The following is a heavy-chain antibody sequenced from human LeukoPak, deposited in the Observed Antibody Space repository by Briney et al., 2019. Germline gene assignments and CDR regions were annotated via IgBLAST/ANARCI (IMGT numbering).Heavy chain of an antibody. CDR2: ISGSGGST. Sequence: GGSLRLSCAASGFTFSSYAMSWVRQAPGKGLEWVTAISGSGGSTYYVDSVKGRFAISRDNSKNMLYLQMNSLRAEDTAVYYCARVSYYDILSPSYYFDYWGQGTLVTVSS. J-gene: IGHJ4*02. D-gene: IGHD3-9*01. CDR1: GFTFSSYA. CDR3: ARVSYYDILSPSYYFDY. V-gene: IGHV3-23*01.